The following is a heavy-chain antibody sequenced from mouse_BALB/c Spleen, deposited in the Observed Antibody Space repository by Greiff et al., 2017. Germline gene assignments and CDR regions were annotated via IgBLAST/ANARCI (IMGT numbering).Heavy chain of an antibody. V-gene: IGHV14-3*02. J-gene: IGHJ2*01. CDR1: GFNIKDTY. D-gene: IGHD2-14*01. CDR2: IDPANGNT. Sequence: EVKLQESGAELVKPGASVKLSCTASGFNIKDTYMHWVKQRPEQGLEWIGRIDPANGNTKYDPKFQGKATITADTSSNTAYLQLSSLTSEDTAVYYCDRDYYRSDYWGQGTTLTVSS. CDR3: DRDYYRSDY.